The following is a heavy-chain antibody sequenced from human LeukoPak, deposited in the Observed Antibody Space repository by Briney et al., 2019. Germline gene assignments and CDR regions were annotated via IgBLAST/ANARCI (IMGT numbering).Heavy chain of an antibody. CDR2: IYYSGST. CDR1: GGSISSSSYY. V-gene: IGHV4-39*07. CDR3: ARGLDSRKKRPNWFDP. J-gene: IGHJ5*02. Sequence: SETLSLTCTVSGGSISSSSYYCGWIRQPPGKGLEWIGSIYYSGSTYYNPSLKSRVTISVDTSKNQFSLKLSSVTAADTAVYYCARGLDSRKKRPNWFDPWGQGTLVTVSS.